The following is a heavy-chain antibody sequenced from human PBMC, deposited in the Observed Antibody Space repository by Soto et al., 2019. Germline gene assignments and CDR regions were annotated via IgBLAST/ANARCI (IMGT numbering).Heavy chain of an antibody. CDR1: GFTFSSYW. CDR2: INQDGSEI. Sequence: PGGSLRLSCAASGFTFSSYWMHWVRQAPGKGLEWVANINQDGSEIYYVDSVKGRFTISRDNFKNTLYLQMNSLRAEDTAVYYCAKAYDFWSDYYFVDWGQGTLVTV. J-gene: IGHJ4*02. V-gene: IGHV3-7*03. CDR3: AKAYDFWSDYYFVD. D-gene: IGHD3-3*01.